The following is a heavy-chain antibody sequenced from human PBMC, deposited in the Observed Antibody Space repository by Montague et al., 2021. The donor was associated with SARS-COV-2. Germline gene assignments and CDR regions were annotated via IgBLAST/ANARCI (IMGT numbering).Heavy chain of an antibody. J-gene: IGHJ4*02. CDR1: GFTFSTYW. Sequence: SLRLSCAASGFTFSTYWMHWARQAPGKGLVWVSRINSDGSTTNYADSVKGRFTISRDNAKNTVYLQVNSLRAEDTAVYYCGRDQCGGDTCYNNPVSHWGQGILVTVSS. D-gene: IGHD2-15*01. V-gene: IGHV3-74*01. CDR2: INSDGSTT. CDR3: GRDQCGGDTCYNNPVSH.